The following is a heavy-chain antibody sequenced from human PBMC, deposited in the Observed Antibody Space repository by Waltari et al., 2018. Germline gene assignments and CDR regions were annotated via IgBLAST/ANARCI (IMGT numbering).Heavy chain of an antibody. D-gene: IGHD3-10*01. V-gene: IGHV3-30*04. J-gene: IGHJ4*02. CDR2: RSYDGSTN. CDR3: ARDGDSYFYGSWTDY. Sequence: QLQLVESGGGVVQPGKSLRLSCAASGFTFSRYAMHWVRQAPGQGLERVALRSYDGSTNYYVASVKGRFTLSRDNSKSTLYLQMNDLRIEDTAVYYCARDGDSYFYGSWTDYWGQGTLVTVSS. CDR1: GFTFSRYA.